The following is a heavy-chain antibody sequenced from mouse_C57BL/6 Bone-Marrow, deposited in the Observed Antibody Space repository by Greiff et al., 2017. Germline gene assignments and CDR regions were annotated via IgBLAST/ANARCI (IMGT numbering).Heavy chain of an antibody. V-gene: IGHV3-6*01. Sequence: ESGPGLVKPSQYLSLTCSVTGYSITSGYYWNWIRQFPGNKLEWMGYISYDGSNNYNPSLKNRISITRDTSKNQFFLKLNSVTTEDTATYYCARCDGYSHYYAMDYWGQGTSVTVSS. CDR2: ISYDGSN. J-gene: IGHJ4*01. CDR1: GYSITSGYY. CDR3: ARCDGYSHYYAMDY. D-gene: IGHD2-3*01.